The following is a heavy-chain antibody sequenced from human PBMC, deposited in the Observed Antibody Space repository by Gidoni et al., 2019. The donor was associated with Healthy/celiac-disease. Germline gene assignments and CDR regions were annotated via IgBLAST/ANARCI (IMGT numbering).Heavy chain of an antibody. CDR2: IYYIGST. V-gene: IGHV4-61*01. J-gene: IGHJ4*02. CDR3: ARGPARFHSIDY. CDR1: GCSVSSGSYY. Sequence: QVQLQESGPGLVKPSETLSLTCTVSGCSVSSGSYYWSWIRQPPGKGLEWIGYIYYIGSTNYNPSLKRRVTISVDTSKNQFSLKLSSVTAADTAVYYCARGPARFHSIDYWGQGTLVTVSS. D-gene: IGHD2-21*01.